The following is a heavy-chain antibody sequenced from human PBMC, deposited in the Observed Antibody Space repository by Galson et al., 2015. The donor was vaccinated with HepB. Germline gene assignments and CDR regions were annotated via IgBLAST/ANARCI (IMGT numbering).Heavy chain of an antibody. CDR2: IGGHGDDT. V-gene: IGHV3-23*01. Sequence: SLRLSCAASGFTFSSYSMSWLRQAPGKGPEWISAIGGHGDDTYYADSVKGRFTISRDNSRSTLFLQMNSLRAEDTALYYCAKDAHSYNQVFDPFDIWGQGTMVTVSS. J-gene: IGHJ3*02. D-gene: IGHD1-14*01. CDR1: GFTFSSYS. CDR3: AKDAHSYNQVFDPFDI.